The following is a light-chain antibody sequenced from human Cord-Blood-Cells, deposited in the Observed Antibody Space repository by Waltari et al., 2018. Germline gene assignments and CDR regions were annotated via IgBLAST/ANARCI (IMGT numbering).Light chain of an antibody. J-gene: IGLJ2*01. CDR3: AAWDDSLSGL. V-gene: IGLV1-47*01. CDR1: SSNIGSNY. Sequence: QSVLTQPPSASGTPGQRVTISCSGSSSNIGSNYVYWYQQLPGTAPKLLIYRNKTRPSGVPDRFSGSKSGTSASLAISGLRSEDEADYYCAAWDDSLSGLFGGGTKLTVL. CDR2: RNK.